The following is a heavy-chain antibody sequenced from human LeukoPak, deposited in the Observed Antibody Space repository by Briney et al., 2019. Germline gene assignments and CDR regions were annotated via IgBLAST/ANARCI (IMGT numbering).Heavy chain of an antibody. CDR3: ARDYDILTGYYSWFDP. V-gene: IGHV1-2*02. D-gene: IGHD3-9*01. CDR1: RYTFTGYY. CDR2: INPNSGGT. Sequence: ASVKVSCKASRYTFTGYYMHWVRQAPGQGLEWMAWINPNSGGTNYAQKFQGRVTVTRDTSISTAYMELSRLRSDDTAVYYCARDYDILTGYYSWFDPWGQGTLVTVSS. J-gene: IGHJ5*02.